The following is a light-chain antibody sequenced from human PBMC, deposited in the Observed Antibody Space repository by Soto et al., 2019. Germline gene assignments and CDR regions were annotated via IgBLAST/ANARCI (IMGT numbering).Light chain of an antibody. CDR2: DAS. Sequence: EIVMTQSPATLSVSPGERATLSCRASQSISNKLAWYQHKPGQAPRLLIYDASNRATGVPARFSGSRSGTDFTLTISDLEPADFGLYYCQQRLNWPPGFGQGTKVDIK. CDR1: QSISNK. CDR3: QQRLNWPPG. J-gene: IGKJ1*01. V-gene: IGKV3-11*01.